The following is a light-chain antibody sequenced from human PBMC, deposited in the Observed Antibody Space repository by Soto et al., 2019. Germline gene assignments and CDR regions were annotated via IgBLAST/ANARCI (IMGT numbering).Light chain of an antibody. CDR2: RIF. J-gene: IGKJ1*01. CDR1: QSVSGY. Sequence: EIVMTQSPGTVSVFPGETVTLSCRASQSVSGYLDWFHQKPGQAPRLVLLRIFTRAIGVPARFSGSGSETEFALTISGLQTEDSGVYYCLQHYSWPWTFGQGTKVESK. V-gene: IGKV3-15*01. CDR3: LQHYSWPWT.